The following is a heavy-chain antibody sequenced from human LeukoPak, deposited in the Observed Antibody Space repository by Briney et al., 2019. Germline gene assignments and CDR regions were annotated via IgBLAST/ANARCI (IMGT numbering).Heavy chain of an antibody. V-gene: IGHV4-61*01. J-gene: IGHJ4*02. D-gene: IGHD7-27*01. CDR2: IYYSGST. CDR3: ARVGWRTGEQDY. Sequence: SETLSLTCTVSGGSVSSSYYWGWIRQPPGKGLEWIGYIYYSGSTNYNPSLKSRVTISVDTSKNQFSLKLSSVTAADTAVYYCARVGWRTGEQDYWGQGTLVTVSS. CDR1: GGSVSSSYY.